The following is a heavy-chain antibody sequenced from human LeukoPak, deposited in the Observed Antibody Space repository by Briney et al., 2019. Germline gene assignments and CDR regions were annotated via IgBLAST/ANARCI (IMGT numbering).Heavy chain of an antibody. CDR2: ISWNSGSI. D-gene: IGHD3-10*01. CDR1: GFTFSSYA. V-gene: IGHV3-9*01. Sequence: GGSLRLSCAASGFTFSSYAMHWVRQAPGKGLEWVSGISWNSGSIGYADSVKGRFTISRDNAKNSLYLQMNSLRAEDTALYYCAKDNYGSGSYFDYWGQGTLVTVSS. J-gene: IGHJ4*02. CDR3: AKDNYGSGSYFDY.